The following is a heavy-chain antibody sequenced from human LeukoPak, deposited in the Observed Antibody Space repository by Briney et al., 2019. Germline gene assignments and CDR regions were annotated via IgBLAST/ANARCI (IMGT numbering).Heavy chain of an antibody. J-gene: IGHJ4*02. D-gene: IGHD3-22*01. V-gene: IGHV4-61*01. CDR2: IYYSGST. Sequence: KPSETLSLTCTVSGYSVSSGSYYWSWIRQPPGKGLEWIGYIYYSGSTSYNPSLNSRVTISLDTSKNQFSLKLSSVTAADTAIYYCARDTTNVYYYDTSGYDHWSQGTLVTVSS. CDR1: GYSVSSGSYY. CDR3: ARDTTNVYYYDTSGYDH.